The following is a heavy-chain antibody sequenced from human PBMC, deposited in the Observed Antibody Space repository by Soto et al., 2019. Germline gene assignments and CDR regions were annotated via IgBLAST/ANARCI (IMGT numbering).Heavy chain of an antibody. CDR3: ARGDCSSTSCYLHYTPENDY. CDR2: INHSGST. J-gene: IGHJ4*02. CDR1: GGSFSGYY. V-gene: IGHV4-34*01. D-gene: IGHD2-2*01. Sequence: QVQLQQWGAGLLKPSETLSLTCAVYGGSFSGYYWSWIRQPPGKGLEWIGEINHSGSTNYNPSLKGRVTISVDTSKSQFSLKLSSVTAADTAVYYCARGDCSSTSCYLHYTPENDYWGQGTLVTVSS.